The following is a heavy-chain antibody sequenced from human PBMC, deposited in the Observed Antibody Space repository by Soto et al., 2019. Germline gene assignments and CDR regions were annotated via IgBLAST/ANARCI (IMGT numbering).Heavy chain of an antibody. CDR2: LNSDGSST. CDR1: GFTFSTYW. CDR3: AREVSTAIRGGYYYSYGMDV. D-gene: IGHD2-2*02. Sequence: PGGSLRLSCAASGFTFSTYWMHWVRQAPGKGLVWVSRLNSDGSSTSYADSVKGRFTISRDTAKNTLYLQMNSLRAEDTAVYYCAREVSTAIRGGYYYSYGMDVWGQGTTVTVSS. V-gene: IGHV3-74*01. J-gene: IGHJ6*02.